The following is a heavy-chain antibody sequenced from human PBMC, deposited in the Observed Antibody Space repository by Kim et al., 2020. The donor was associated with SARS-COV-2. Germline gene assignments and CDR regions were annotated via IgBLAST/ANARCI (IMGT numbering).Heavy chain of an antibody. V-gene: IGHV3-15*01. D-gene: IGHD6-19*01. CDR1: GFTFSNAW. J-gene: IGHJ6*02. CDR2: IKSKTDGGTT. Sequence: GGSLRLSCAASGFTFSNAWMSWVRQAPGKGLEWVGRIKSKTDGGTTDYAAPVKGRFTISRDDSKNTLYLQMNSLKTEDTAVYYCTTGGFSSGWSWYYYYGMDVWGQGTTVTVSS. CDR3: TTGGFSSGWSWYYYYGMDV.